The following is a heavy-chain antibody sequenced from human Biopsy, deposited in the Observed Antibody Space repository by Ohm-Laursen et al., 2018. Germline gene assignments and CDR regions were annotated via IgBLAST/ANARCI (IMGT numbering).Heavy chain of an antibody. CDR3: ARDLYDFCGGCPFDP. CDR1: GFTFSSHA. J-gene: IGHJ5*02. CDR2: INGSGGSK. Sequence: SLRLSCAASGFTFSSHAMSWVRQAPGKGPECVSVINGSGGSKYYEDPVKDRFTIFREDSRNTLYLQMNSLRADDATMYYCARDLYDFCGGCPFDPWGQGTLVTVSP. D-gene: IGHD3-3*01. V-gene: IGHV3-23*01.